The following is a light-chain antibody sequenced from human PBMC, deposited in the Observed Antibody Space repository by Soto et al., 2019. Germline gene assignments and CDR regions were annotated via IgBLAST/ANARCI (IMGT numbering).Light chain of an antibody. CDR1: QTISTY. CDR3: QKSSSNPYT. CDR2: AAS. J-gene: IGKJ2*01. Sequence: DIQMTQSPSSLSASVGDRVTITCRSSQTISTYLNWYQRNPGKAPKLLIYAASNLQNGVPSRFSGSGSGTDFTLTISSLQPEDFATYYCQKSSSNPYTFGQGTKLEIK. V-gene: IGKV1-39*01.